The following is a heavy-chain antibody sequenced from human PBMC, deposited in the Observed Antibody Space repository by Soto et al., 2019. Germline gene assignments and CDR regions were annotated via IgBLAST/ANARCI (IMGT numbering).Heavy chain of an antibody. CDR2: IIPIFGTA. Sequence: ASVKVSCKASGGTFSSYAISWVRQAPGQGLEWMGGIIPIFGTANYAQKFQGRVTITADESTSTAYMELSSLRSEDTAVYYCARGSIAVAGYYYYGMDVWGQGTTVTVSS. CDR1: GGTFSSYA. D-gene: IGHD6-19*01. CDR3: ARGSIAVAGYYYYGMDV. V-gene: IGHV1-69*13. J-gene: IGHJ6*02.